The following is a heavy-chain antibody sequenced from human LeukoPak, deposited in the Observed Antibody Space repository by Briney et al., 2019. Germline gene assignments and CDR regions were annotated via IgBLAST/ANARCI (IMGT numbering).Heavy chain of an antibody. Sequence: TLSLTCTVSGTSVSSGGYYWNWIRQSPSRGLEWLGRTYYRSKWYNDYAVSVKSRITVNPDTSKNQFSLQLKSVTPEDTAVYYCARINGGNPDYWGQGTLVTVSS. D-gene: IGHD4-23*01. J-gene: IGHJ4*02. V-gene: IGHV6-1*01. CDR2: TYYRSKWYN. CDR1: GTSVSSGGYY. CDR3: ARINGGNPDY.